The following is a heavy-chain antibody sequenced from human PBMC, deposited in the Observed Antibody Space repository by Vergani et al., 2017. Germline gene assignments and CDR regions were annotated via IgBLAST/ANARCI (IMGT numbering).Heavy chain of an antibody. Sequence: DVHLAESGGGFFQPGGSLGLSCSASGFSFNSYWMHWVRQVPGKGLLWVSRIKSDGSITAYADSVKGRFTISRDNAQNTLYLQMNSLRVEDTAVYYCARNRGYCRGHSCXGNLVGSAFYGMDVWGQGTTVTVS. CDR1: GFSFNSYW. D-gene: IGHD2-15*01. CDR3: ARNRGYCRGHSCXGNLVGSAFYGMDV. V-gene: IGHV3-74*03. CDR2: IKSDGSIT. J-gene: IGHJ6*02.